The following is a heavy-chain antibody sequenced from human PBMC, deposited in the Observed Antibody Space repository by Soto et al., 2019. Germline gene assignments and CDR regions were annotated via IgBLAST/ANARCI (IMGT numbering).Heavy chain of an antibody. J-gene: IGHJ3*01. CDR3: ARVVVPGTCCGFDV. CDR1: GGSINSGDYY. CDR2: IYYSGST. V-gene: IGHV4-30-4*01. Sequence: QVQLQESGPGLVKPSQTLSLTCTVSGGSINSGDYYWSWIRQPPGKGLEWIGYIYYSGSTYYNPSLKSRATISADTSKSQFSLKLSSVTAADTAVYYCARVVVPGTCCGFDVWGQGTMVTVSP. D-gene: IGHD2-21*01.